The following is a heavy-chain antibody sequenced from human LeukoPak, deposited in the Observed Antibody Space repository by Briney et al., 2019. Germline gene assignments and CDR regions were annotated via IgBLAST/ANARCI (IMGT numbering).Heavy chain of an antibody. J-gene: IGHJ6*02. CDR1: GFTFSSSA. CDR2: ISNNGGYT. D-gene: IGHD3-22*01. CDR3: ARDISYDSSGYYFPYYYYYGMDV. V-gene: IGHV3-23*01. Sequence: GGSLRLSCAASGFTFSSSAMSWVRQAPGKGLEWVSAISNNGGYTYSADSVQGRFTISRDNSKNTLYLQMNSLRAEDTAVYYCARDISYDSSGYYFPYYYYYGMDVWGQGTTVTVSS.